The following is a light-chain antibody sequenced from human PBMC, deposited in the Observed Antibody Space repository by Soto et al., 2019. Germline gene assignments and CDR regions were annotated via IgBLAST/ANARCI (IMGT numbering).Light chain of an antibody. CDR3: QQSYSTRLT. CDR2: AAS. J-gene: IGKJ1*01. V-gene: IGKV1-39*01. CDR1: QSISTY. Sequence: IQMTQSPSSLSASVGDRVIITCRAGQSISTYLNWYQQKPGEAPKLLIYAASSLPSGVPSRFSGSGSGTEFTLTISSLQPEDFATYYCQQSYSTRLTFGQGTKVEI.